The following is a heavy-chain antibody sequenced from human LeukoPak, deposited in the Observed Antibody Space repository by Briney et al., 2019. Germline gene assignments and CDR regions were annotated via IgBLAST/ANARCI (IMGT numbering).Heavy chain of an antibody. CDR3: AKDIMRDSSGIHNWFDP. J-gene: IGHJ5*02. Sequence: GGSLRLSCAASGFTFYDYAMHWVRQAPGKGLEWVSGISWNSGSIGYADSVKGRFTISRDNAKNSLYLQMNSLRAEDTALYYCAKDIMRDSSGIHNWFDPWGQGTLVTVSS. CDR2: ISWNSGSI. V-gene: IGHV3-9*01. D-gene: IGHD6-19*01. CDR1: GFTFYDYA.